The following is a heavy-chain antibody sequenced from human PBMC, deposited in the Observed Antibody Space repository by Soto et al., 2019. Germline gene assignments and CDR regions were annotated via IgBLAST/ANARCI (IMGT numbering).Heavy chain of an antibody. CDR1: GFTFSSDT. D-gene: IGHD3-10*01. CDR2: ISGTSSTI. V-gene: IGHV3-48*02. CDR3: ARDSGYGMDV. Sequence: PGGSLRLSCAASGFTFSSDTISWVRQAPGKGPEWLSYISGTSSTIYYADSVQGRFTISRDNAKNSLYLQMNSLRDEDTGVYYCARDSGYGMDVWAQGTTVTGSS. J-gene: IGHJ6*02.